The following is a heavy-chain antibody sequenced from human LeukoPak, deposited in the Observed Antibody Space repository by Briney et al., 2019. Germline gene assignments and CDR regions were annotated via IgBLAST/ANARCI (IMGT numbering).Heavy chain of an antibody. J-gene: IGHJ4*02. CDR1: GGTFSSYA. CDR2: INPNSGGT. V-gene: IGHV1-2*06. D-gene: IGHD3-22*01. CDR3: ARDYGIRAYYYDSSGYYYF. Sequence: SSVKVSCKASGGTFSSYAISWVRQAPGQGLEWMGRINPNSGGTNYAQKFQGRVTMTRDTSISTAYMELSRLRSDDTAVYYCARDYGIRAYYYDSSGYYYFWGQGTLVTVSS.